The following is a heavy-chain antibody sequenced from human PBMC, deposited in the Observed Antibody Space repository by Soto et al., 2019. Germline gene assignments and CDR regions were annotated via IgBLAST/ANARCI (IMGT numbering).Heavy chain of an antibody. CDR2: INNDGSTA. J-gene: IGHJ4*02. CDR1: GFTFSTYW. Sequence: GESLRLSCAASGFTFSTYWMHWVLQGPGKGLVWVARINNDGSTATYADSVDGRFTISRDNAKNTLYLQMYSLRVEDTALYYCARGRGNSFGFFDYWGQGTLVTVSS. CDR3: ARGRGNSFGFFDY. V-gene: IGHV3-74*01. D-gene: IGHD5-18*01.